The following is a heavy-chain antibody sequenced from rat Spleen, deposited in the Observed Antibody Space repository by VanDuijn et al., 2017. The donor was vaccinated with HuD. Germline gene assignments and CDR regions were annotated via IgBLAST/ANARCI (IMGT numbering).Heavy chain of an antibody. CDR3: KSDPEGGARGDY. CDR2: ITDTGDNI. Sequence: EVQLVESGGGLVQPGRSLKVSCVASGFTFNNYWMSWIRQAPGKGLEWIASITDTGDNIYYPDSVKGRFTISRDNAQKTLYLQMNSLRSEDTATYYGKSDPEGGARGDYWGEGVMVTVSS. D-gene: IGHD1-11*01. CDR1: GFTFNNYW. V-gene: IGHV5-31*01. J-gene: IGHJ2*01.